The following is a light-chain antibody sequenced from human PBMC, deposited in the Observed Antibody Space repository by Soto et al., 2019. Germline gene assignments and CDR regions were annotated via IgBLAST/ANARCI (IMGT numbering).Light chain of an antibody. Sequence: EIVMTQSPATLSVSPGERATLSCRASQSVSSNLAWYQQKPGQAPRLLIYGASTRATGIPARFSGSGSGTEFTFTISSLQYEDFAVYYCQQYNNWPPTWTFGQGTKVEIK. J-gene: IGKJ1*01. V-gene: IGKV3-15*01. CDR3: QQYNNWPPTWT. CDR1: QSVSSN. CDR2: GAS.